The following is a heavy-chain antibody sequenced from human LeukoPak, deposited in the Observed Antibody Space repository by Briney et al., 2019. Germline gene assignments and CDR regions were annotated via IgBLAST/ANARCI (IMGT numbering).Heavy chain of an antibody. D-gene: IGHD6-6*01. Sequence: PSETLSLTCAVSGGSISSGGYSWSWIRQPPGKGLEWIGYIYYSGSTYYNPSLKSRVTISVDTSKNQFSLKLSSVTAADTAVYYCTRALRRWVAARPAYYFDYWGQGTLVTVSS. CDR3: TRALRRWVAARPAYYFDY. V-gene: IGHV4-30-4*07. CDR2: IYYSGST. J-gene: IGHJ4*02. CDR1: GGSISSGGYS.